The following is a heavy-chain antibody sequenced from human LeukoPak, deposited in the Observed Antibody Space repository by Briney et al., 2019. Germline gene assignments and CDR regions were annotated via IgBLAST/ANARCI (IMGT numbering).Heavy chain of an antibody. D-gene: IGHD3-22*01. J-gene: IGHJ5*02. CDR1: GFTFSNYW. CDR2: INSDGINT. V-gene: IGHV3-74*01. Sequence: PGGSLRLSCAASGFTFSNYWMHCVRQGPGKGLVWVSRINSDGINTSYADSVKGRFTISRDNAKNTLNLQMNSLRAEDTAVYYCARDLGQYYDTSDNWFDPWGQGTLVTVSS. CDR3: ARDLGQYYDTSDNWFDP.